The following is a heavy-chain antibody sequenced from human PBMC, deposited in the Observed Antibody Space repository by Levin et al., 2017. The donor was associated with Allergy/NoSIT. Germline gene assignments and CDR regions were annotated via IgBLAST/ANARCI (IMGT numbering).Heavy chain of an antibody. J-gene: IGHJ4*02. CDR3: ATFYYGSGNSFDY. Sequence: GESLKISCKASGYTFSGYYLHWVRQAPGQGLEWMGWINPNSGGTNFAQRFQGRVSMTRDTSISTGYMELSRLRSDDTAVYYCATFYYGSGNSFDYWGQGTLVTVSS. D-gene: IGHD3-10*01. CDR1: GYTFSGYY. V-gene: IGHV1-2*02. CDR2: INPNSGGT.